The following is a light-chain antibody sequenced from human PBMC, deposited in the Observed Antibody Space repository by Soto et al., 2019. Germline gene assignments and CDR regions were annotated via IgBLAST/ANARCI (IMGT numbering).Light chain of an antibody. CDR2: GAS. Sequence: EIVLTQSPCTLSLSPGERATLSCKASQSVSSSYLAWYQQKPGQAPRILIYGASSRATGIPDRFSGSGSGTDFTLTISRLEPEDFAVFYCQQYGSSITFGQGTRLEIK. CDR3: QQYGSSIT. CDR1: QSVSSSY. V-gene: IGKV3-20*01. J-gene: IGKJ5*01.